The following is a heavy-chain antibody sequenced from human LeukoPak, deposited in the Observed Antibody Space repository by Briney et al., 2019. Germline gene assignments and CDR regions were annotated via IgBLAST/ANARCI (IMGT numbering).Heavy chain of an antibody. CDR1: GFTFSNYA. Sequence: SGGSLRLSCTASGFTFSNYAMHWVRQAPGKGLEWVAVISYDGSNKYYADSVKGRFTISRDNSKNTLYLQMNSLRAEDTAVYYCAREGIVGATTVEYFDYWGQGTLVTVSS. V-gene: IGHV3-30-3*01. J-gene: IGHJ4*02. CDR3: AREGIVGATTVEYFDY. D-gene: IGHD1-26*01. CDR2: ISYDGSNK.